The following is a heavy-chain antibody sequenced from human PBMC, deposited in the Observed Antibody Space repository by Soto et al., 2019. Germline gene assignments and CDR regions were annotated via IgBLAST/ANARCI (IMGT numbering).Heavy chain of an antibody. Sequence: EVQLVESGGGLVKPGGSLRLSCAASGFSFSDYTMNWVRQAPGKGLEWVSSISGSTSYTYYADSLKGRFTVSRDNAEKSLYLQMHSLRAADTAVYYCARDGAFCSGTGCRDYYHYMDFWGKGTTVTVSS. CDR1: GFSFSDYT. CDR3: ARDGAFCSGTGCRDYYHYMDF. J-gene: IGHJ6*03. D-gene: IGHD2-2*01. CDR2: ISGSTSYT. V-gene: IGHV3-21*01.